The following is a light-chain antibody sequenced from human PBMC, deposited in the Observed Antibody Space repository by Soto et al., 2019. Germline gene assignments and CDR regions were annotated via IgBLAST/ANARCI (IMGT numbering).Light chain of an antibody. CDR3: QPYKGA. CDR2: KAS. V-gene: IGKV1-5*03. CDR1: QSISTW. Sequence: DIQMTQSPSTLSASVGDRVTITCRASQSISTWLAWYQQKPGKAPRLLIYKASILESGVPSRFSGSGSGTEFTLTISSLQPVDFAIYSCQPYKGAFGQGTNVEIK. J-gene: IGKJ1*01.